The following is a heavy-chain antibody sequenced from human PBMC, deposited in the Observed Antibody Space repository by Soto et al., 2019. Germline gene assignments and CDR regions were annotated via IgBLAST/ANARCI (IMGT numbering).Heavy chain of an antibody. Sequence: EVQLVESGGGLVMPGGSLRLSCAASGFTFSAYHMNWVRQAPGKGLEWVSSINPTSSPISSADSVRGRFTISRDDSKNSVSLQMNSLRTDDAALYYGARGYCGGGGCYLRRAAFDVWGQGTMVTVSS. CDR3: ARGYCGGGGCYLRRAAFDV. D-gene: IGHD2-15*01. CDR2: INPTSSPI. CDR1: GFTFSAYH. V-gene: IGHV3-21*01. J-gene: IGHJ3*01.